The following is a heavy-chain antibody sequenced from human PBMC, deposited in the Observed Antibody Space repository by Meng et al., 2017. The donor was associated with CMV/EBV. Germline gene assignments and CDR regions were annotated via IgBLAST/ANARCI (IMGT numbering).Heavy chain of an antibody. J-gene: IGHJ6*02. V-gene: IGHV4-59*12. D-gene: IGHD3-3*01. CDR1: GVSIDSYY. Sequence: GSLRLSCTVSGVSIDSYYWSWIRQSSGKGLESIGYLYYDGSPVYNPSLKSRVTISIDTSKNTLYLQMNSLRAEDTAVYYCAKEQGVFGVVNPYYYYYYGMDVWGQGTTVTVSS. CDR3: AKEQGVFGVVNPYYYYYYGMDV. CDR2: LYYDGSP.